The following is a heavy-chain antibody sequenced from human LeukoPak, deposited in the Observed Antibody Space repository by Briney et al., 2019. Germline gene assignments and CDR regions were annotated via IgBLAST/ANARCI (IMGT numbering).Heavy chain of an antibody. J-gene: IGHJ4*02. CDR2: IYYSGST. CDR1: GGSISSGGYY. Sequence: SETLSLTCTVSGGSISSGGYYWRWIRQHPGKGLEWIVYIYYSGSTYYNPSLKSRVTISVDTSKNQFSLKLSSVTAADTAVYYCRAYYYDSSGYYFDYWGQGTLVTVSS. CDR3: RAYYYDSSGYYFDY. V-gene: IGHV4-31*03. D-gene: IGHD3-22*01.